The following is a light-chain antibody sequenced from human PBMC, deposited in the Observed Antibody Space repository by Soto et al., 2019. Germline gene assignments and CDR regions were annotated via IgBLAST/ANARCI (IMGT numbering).Light chain of an antibody. J-gene: IGKJ1*01. Sequence: DLQMTQSPSTLSASVEDRVTITCRASQSISWYLAWYQQKPGKAPKLLIYDASRLKSGVPSRFSGSGSGTEFTLTISSLQPDDFATYYCQQYDSYSSWTFGQGTKVEVK. V-gene: IGKV1-5*01. CDR2: DAS. CDR1: QSISWY. CDR3: QQYDSYSSWT.